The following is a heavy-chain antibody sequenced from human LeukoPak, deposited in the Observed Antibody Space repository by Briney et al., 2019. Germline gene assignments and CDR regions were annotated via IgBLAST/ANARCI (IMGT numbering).Heavy chain of an antibody. CDR2: ISNDGGGT. CDR1: GFIFNNYG. CDR3: AKGSSGYFLDL. V-gene: IGHV3-23*01. Sequence: PGGSLRLSCAASGFIFNNYGLVWVRQAPGKGLEWVSAISNDGGGTTYADFVKGRFSVSRDNSKNTLLLQMNSLRAEDTALYYCAKGSSGYFLDLWGQGTLVTVSS. J-gene: IGHJ5*02. D-gene: IGHD3-22*01.